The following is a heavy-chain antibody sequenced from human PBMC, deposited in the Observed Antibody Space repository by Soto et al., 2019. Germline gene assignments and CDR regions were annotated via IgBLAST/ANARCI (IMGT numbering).Heavy chain of an antibody. CDR3: ARDGPRGDYDSSGYYSLDY. D-gene: IGHD3-22*01. J-gene: IGHJ4*02. CDR2: IYYSGST. CDR1: GGSISSGGYY. V-gene: IGHV4-31*03. Sequence: PSETLSLTCTVSGGSISSGGYYWSWIRQHPGKGLEWIGYIYYSGSTYYNPSLKSRVTISVDTSKNQFSLKLSSVTAADTAVYYCARDGPRGDYDSSGYYSLDYWGQGTLVTVSS.